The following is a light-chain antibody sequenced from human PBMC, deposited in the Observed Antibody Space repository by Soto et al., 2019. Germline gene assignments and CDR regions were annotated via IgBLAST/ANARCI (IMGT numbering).Light chain of an antibody. Sequence: DIQMAQSPSSLSASVGYRVTITCRASQSIITYLNWYQQKPGKAPKLLIYAASSLESGVPSRFSGSGSGTDFTLTISSLQPEDYATYYCQQSYTSGITFGQGTRLEIK. CDR1: QSIITY. J-gene: IGKJ5*01. V-gene: IGKV1-39*01. CDR3: QQSYTSGIT. CDR2: AAS.